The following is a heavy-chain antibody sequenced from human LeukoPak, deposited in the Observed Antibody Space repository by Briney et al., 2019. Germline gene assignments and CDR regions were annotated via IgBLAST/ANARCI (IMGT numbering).Heavy chain of an antibody. CDR1: GGSVDSNYYY. CDR2: ISYTGAT. V-gene: IGHV4-39*07. D-gene: IGHD1-26*01. CDR3: AREGTRWADENWFDP. J-gene: IGHJ5*02. Sequence: PSETLSLTCSVSGGSVDSNYYYWGWIRHPPGKGLEWIGSISYTGATHYSPSLESRVTISLYTSNNQFSLKLASVTPADTAVYYCAREGTRWADENWFDPWGQGSLVIVSS.